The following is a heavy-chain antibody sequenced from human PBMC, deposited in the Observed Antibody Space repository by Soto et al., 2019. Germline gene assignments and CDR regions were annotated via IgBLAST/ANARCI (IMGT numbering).Heavy chain of an antibody. J-gene: IGHJ6*02. CDR2: IYPGDSDA. Sequence: PGESLTISCKGSVYVFTAYWICWFRQRRGKGLELMGMIYPGDSDARYSPSFQGQVTISADKSTSTVYLQWSSLKASDTAIYYCARRGFHYDTFRKGGMDVWGQGTTVTSP. CDR3: ARRGFHYDTFRKGGMDV. CDR1: VYVFTAYW. D-gene: IGHD3-3*01. V-gene: IGHV5-51*01.